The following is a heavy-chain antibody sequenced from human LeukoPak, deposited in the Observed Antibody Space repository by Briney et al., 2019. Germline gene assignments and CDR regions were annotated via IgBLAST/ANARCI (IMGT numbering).Heavy chain of an antibody. V-gene: IGHV3-33*08. D-gene: IGHD2/OR15-2a*01. CDR3: TRQSENHSLDY. CDR1: GFTFSNYG. J-gene: IGHJ4*02. Sequence: PGRSLRLSCAASGFTFSNYGMHWVRQAPGEGLEWVAIIWHDGSGKYYADSVKGRFTISRDNSKNTLYLQMNSLEAEDTAVYFCTRQSENHSLDYWGQGTLVTVSS. CDR2: IWHDGSGK.